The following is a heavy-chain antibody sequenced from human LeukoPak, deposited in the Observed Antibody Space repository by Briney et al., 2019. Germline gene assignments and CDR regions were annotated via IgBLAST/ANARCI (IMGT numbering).Heavy chain of an antibody. V-gene: IGHV4-39*01. Sequence: KPSETLSLTCTVSGGSISSSTYYRGWIRQPPGKGLEWIGTIYYSGTTYYNPSLKSRVTISVDTSKNQFSLKLSSVTAADTAVYYCARQRYHYYDSSGYYYFGYWGQGTLVTVSS. J-gene: IGHJ4*02. CDR2: IYYSGTT. CDR1: GGSISSSTYY. D-gene: IGHD3-22*01. CDR3: ARQRYHYYDSSGYYYFGY.